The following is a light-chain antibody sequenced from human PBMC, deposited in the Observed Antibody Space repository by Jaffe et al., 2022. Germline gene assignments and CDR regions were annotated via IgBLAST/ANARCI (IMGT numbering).Light chain of an antibody. CDR1: SSDVGRYDR. CDR2: EVT. V-gene: IGLV2-18*02. J-gene: IGLJ3*02. Sequence: QSALTQPPSVSGSPGQSVTISCTGTSSDVGRYDRVSWYQQSPGTAPKIMIYEVTKRPSGVPDRFSGSKSGNTASLTISGLQAEDEADYYCTSYTSSSTWVFGGGTELTVL. CDR3: TSYTSSSTWV.